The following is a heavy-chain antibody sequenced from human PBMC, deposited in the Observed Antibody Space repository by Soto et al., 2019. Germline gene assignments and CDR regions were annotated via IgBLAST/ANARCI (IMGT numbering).Heavy chain of an antibody. CDR2: IISIFGTA. CDR1: GGTFSSYA. J-gene: IGHJ5*02. Sequence: SVKVSCKASGGTFSSYAISWVRQAPGQGLEWMGGIISIFGTANYAQKFQGRVTITADESTSTAYMELSSLRSEDTAVYYCARTLRVDNWFDPWGQGTLVTVSS. V-gene: IGHV1-69*13. CDR3: ARTLRVDNWFDP.